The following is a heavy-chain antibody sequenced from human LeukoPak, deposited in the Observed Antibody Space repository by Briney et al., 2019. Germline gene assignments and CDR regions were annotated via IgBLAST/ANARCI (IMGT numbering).Heavy chain of an antibody. CDR2: ISGSGGST. J-gene: IGHJ1*01. CDR1: GFTFSSYA. D-gene: IGHD6-13*01. CDR3: ANSPPGIAAAGTIGYFQH. V-gene: IGHV3-23*01. Sequence: GGSLRLSCAASGFTFSSYAMSWVRQAPGKGLEWVSAISGSGGSTYYADSVKGRFTISRDNSKNTLYLQMNSLRAEDTAVYYCANSPPGIAAAGTIGYFQHWGQGTLVTVSS.